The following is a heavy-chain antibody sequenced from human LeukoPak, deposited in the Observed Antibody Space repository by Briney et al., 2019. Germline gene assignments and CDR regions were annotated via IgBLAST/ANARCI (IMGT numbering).Heavy chain of an antibody. CDR1: GGSFSGYY. V-gene: IGHV4-34*01. CDR2: INHSGST. Sequence: SETLSLTCAVYGGSFSGYYWSWIRQPPGKGLEWIGVINHSGSTNYNPSLKSRVTISVDTSKNQFSLKLSSVTAADTAVYYCARGLTRAQYYYYYYYGMDVWGKGTTVTVSS. D-gene: IGHD2/OR15-2a*01. J-gene: IGHJ6*04. CDR3: ARGLTRAQYYYYYYYGMDV.